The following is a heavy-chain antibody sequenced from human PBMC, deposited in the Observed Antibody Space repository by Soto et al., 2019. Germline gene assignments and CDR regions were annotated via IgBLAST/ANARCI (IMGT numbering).Heavy chain of an antibody. CDR2: TSASGAVT. Sequence: DVQLLESGGDLVQPGGSLRLSCVASGFTFYSHAMSWVRQAPGKGLEWVSGTSASGAVTYYADSVKGRFTMSRDNAKNTLWLQMNSLRVEDTAVYYCIDGGGIGPPPLDPWGQGTLVIVSS. J-gene: IGHJ5*02. V-gene: IGHV3-23*01. D-gene: IGHD3-16*01. CDR3: IDGGGIGPPPLDP. CDR1: GFTFYSHA.